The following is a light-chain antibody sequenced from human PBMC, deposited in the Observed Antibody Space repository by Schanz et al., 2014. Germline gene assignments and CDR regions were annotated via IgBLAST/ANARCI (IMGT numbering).Light chain of an antibody. CDR1: QSISSW. V-gene: IGKV1-5*01. CDR2: AAS. J-gene: IGKJ1*01. Sequence: DIQMTQSPSTLSASVGDRVTITCRASQSISSWLAWYQQKPGKAPKLLIYAASSLQSGVPSRFSGSGSETEFTLTISSLQPDDFATYYCQQYNSFPWTFGQGTKVEIK. CDR3: QQYNSFPWT.